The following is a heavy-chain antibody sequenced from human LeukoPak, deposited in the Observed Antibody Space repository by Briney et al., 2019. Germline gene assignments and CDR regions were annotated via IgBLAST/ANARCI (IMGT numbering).Heavy chain of an antibody. D-gene: IGHD4-11*01. Sequence: PSETLSLTCTVSGGSISSYYWSWIRQPPGKGLEWIGYIYYSGSTNYNPSLKSRVTISVDTSKNQFSLKLSSVTAADTAVYYCAATPTTVTTTLDYWGQGTLVTVSS. J-gene: IGHJ4*02. CDR1: GGSISSYY. V-gene: IGHV4-59*12. CDR3: AATPTTVTTTLDY. CDR2: IYYSGST.